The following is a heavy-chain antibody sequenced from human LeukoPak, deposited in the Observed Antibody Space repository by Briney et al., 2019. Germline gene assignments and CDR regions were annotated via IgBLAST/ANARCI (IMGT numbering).Heavy chain of an antibody. CDR1: GFTFSSYS. Sequence: GGSLRLSCAASGFTFSSYSMNWVRQAPGKGLEWVALISYDGSSEYYAGSVKGRFTISRDNSKITVYLQMNSLKAEDTAVYYCAKELYNYGDYGAEGLDVGGQGTTVTVS. CDR2: ISYDGSSE. D-gene: IGHD4-17*01. J-gene: IGHJ6*02. CDR3: AKELYNYGDYGAEGLDV. V-gene: IGHV3-30*18.